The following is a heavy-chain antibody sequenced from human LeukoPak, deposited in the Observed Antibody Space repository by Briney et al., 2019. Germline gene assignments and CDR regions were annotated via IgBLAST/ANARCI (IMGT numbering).Heavy chain of an antibody. Sequence: ASVKVSCKASGYTFTGYYMHWVRQAPGQGLEWMGWMNPNSGNTGYAQKFQGRVTITRNTSISTAYMELSSLRSEDTAVYYCARGFYCSGGSCYSGARYYYYYYMDVWGKGTTVTVSS. J-gene: IGHJ6*03. CDR3: ARGFYCSGGSCYSGARYYYYYYMDV. CDR2: MNPNSGNT. V-gene: IGHV1-8*03. D-gene: IGHD2-15*01. CDR1: GYTFTGYY.